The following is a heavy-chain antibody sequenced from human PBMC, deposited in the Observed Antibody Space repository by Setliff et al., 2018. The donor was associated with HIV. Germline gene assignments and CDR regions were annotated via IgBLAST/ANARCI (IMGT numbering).Heavy chain of an antibody. J-gene: IGHJ4*02. CDR3: ARHSGLGGYYSPFDY. CDR2: INHSGST. CDR1: GGSFNTYY. D-gene: IGHD3-22*01. V-gene: IGHV4-34*01. Sequence: PSETLSLTCAVYGGSFNTYYWSWIRQTPGKGLEWIGEINHSGSTNYNPSLKSRVTIFVDTSKNQFSLKLSSVTAADTTVYYCARHSGLGGYYSPFDYWGPGTLVTVSS.